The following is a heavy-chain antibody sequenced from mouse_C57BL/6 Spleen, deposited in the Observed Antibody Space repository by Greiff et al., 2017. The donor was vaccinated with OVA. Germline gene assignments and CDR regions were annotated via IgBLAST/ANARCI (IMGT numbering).Heavy chain of an antibody. CDR1: GFTFSSYA. CDR3: AREGTTVVADY. D-gene: IGHD1-1*01. J-gene: IGHJ2*01. CDR2: ISDGGSYT. Sequence: EVQLVESGGGLVKPGGSLKLSCAASGFTFSSYAMSWVRQTPEKRLEWVATISDGGSYTYYPDNVKGRFTISRDNAKNNLYLQMSHLKSEDTAMDYCAREGTTVVADYWGQGTTLTVSS. V-gene: IGHV5-4*01.